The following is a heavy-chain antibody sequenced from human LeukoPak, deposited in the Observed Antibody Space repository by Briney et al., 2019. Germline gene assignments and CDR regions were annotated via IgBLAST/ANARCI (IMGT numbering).Heavy chain of an antibody. Sequence: PSETLSLTYTVSGGSISSSSYYWGWIRQPPGKGLEWVGGIYYSGSTYYNPSLKSRVTISVDTSKNQFSLKLSSVTAADTAVYYCARIQPSCPGLGFCSFDIWGQGTLATVSS. D-gene: IGHD3-3*01. J-gene: IGHJ3*02. CDR2: IYYSGST. CDR1: GGSISSSSYY. CDR3: ARIQPSCPGLGFCSFDI. V-gene: IGHV4-39*07.